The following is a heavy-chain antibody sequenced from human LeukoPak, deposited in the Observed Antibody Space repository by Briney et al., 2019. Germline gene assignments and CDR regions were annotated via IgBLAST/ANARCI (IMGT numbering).Heavy chain of an antibody. CDR3: ARLRYYAVDV. V-gene: IGHV3-66*01. J-gene: IGHJ6*02. Sequence: GGSLRLSCAASGFTVSSNYMNWVRQAPGKGLEWVSVIYSGGTTYYADSVKGRFTISRDNAKNSLYLQMNSLRAEDTAVYFCARLRYYAVDVWGQGTTVIVSS. CDR1: GFTVSSNY. CDR2: IYSGGTT.